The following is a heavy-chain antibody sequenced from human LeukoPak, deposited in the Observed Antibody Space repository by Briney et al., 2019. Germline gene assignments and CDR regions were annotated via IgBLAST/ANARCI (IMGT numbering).Heavy chain of an antibody. D-gene: IGHD6-6*01. J-gene: IGHJ4*02. CDR2: ISYDGSNK. V-gene: IGHV3-30-3*01. CDR3: ARGSGGYSSSYLFDY. Sequence: PGGSLRLSCAASGFTFSSYAMHWVRQAPGKGLEWVAVISYDGSNKYYADSVKGRFTISRDNSKNTLYLQMNSLRAEDTAVYYCARGSGGYSSSYLFDYWGQGTLVTVSS. CDR1: GFTFSSYA.